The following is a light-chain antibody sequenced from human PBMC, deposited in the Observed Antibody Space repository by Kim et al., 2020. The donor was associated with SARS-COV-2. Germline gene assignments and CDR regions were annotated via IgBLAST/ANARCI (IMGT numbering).Light chain of an antibody. CDR3: QQYGSSPRT. CDR2: GAG. V-gene: IGKV3-20*01. Sequence: SPVERATPSCRTSDSVSAACIAWYQQKPGPAPRLLIFGAGSRATGIANRFSGSGSGTDLNFTINSLEPEALAVDYCQQYGSSPRTFGEGTKVDIK. CDR1: DSVSAAC. J-gene: IGKJ1*01.